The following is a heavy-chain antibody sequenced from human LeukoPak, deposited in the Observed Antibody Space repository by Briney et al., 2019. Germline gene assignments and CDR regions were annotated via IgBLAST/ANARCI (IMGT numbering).Heavy chain of an antibody. CDR3: AREGPRDFWSGYSLGYYFDY. Sequence: SETLSLTRTVSGGSISSGDYYWSWIRQPPGKGLEWIGYIYYSGSTYYNPSLKSRVTISVDTSKNQFSLKLSSVTAADTAVYYCAREGPRDFWSGYSLGYYFDYWGQGTLVTVSS. V-gene: IGHV4-30-4*01. J-gene: IGHJ4*02. CDR2: IYYSGST. CDR1: GGSISSGDYY. D-gene: IGHD3-3*01.